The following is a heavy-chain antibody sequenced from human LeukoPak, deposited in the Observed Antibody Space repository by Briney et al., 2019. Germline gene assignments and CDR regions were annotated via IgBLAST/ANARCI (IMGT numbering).Heavy chain of an antibody. Sequence: ASVKVSCKASGYTFTSYYMHWVRQAPGQGLEWMGIINPSGGSTSYAQKFQGRVTMTRDTSTSTVYMELSSLRSEDTAVYYCAKDTSIGKYCTNGVCSPFDYWGQRTLVTVSS. J-gene: IGHJ4*02. CDR2: INPSGGST. D-gene: IGHD2-8*01. V-gene: IGHV1-46*01. CDR1: GYTFTSYY. CDR3: AKDTSIGKYCTNGVCSPFDY.